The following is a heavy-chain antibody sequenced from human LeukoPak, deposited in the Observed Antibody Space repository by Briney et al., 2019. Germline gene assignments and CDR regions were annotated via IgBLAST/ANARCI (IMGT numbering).Heavy chain of an antibody. CDR2: IYYSGST. J-gene: IGHJ5*02. Sequence: SETLSLTCTVSGGSISSSSYYWGWIRQPPGKGLEWVGSIYYSGSTYYNPPLKSRVTISVDTSKNQFSLKLSAVTAADTAVYYCARTPTEQQLVLGWFDPWGQGTLVTVSS. D-gene: IGHD6-13*01. CDR3: ARTPTEQQLVLGWFDP. CDR1: GGSISSSSYY. V-gene: IGHV4-39*01.